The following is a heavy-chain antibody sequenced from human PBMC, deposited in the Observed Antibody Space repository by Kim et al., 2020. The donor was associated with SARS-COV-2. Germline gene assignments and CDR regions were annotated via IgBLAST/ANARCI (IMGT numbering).Heavy chain of an antibody. D-gene: IGHD3-22*01. V-gene: IGHV1-2*02. CDR1: GYTFTGYY. J-gene: IGHJ5*02. CDR2: INPNSGGT. Sequence: ASVKVSCKASGYTFTGYYMHWVRQAPGQGLEWMGWINPNSGGTNYAQKFQGRVTMTRDTSISTAYMELSRLRSDDTAVYYCASSPDSSGYFNWFDPWGQGTLVTVSS. CDR3: ASSPDSSGYFNWFDP.